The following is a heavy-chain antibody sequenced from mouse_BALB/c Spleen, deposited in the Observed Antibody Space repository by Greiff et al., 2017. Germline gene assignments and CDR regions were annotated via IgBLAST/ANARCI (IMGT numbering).Heavy chain of an antibody. CDR3: ARRGDWYFDV. V-gene: IGHV3-2*02. CDR2: ISFSGST. J-gene: IGHJ1*01. Sequence: EVKLMESGPGLVKPSQSLSLTCTVTGYSITSNFAWNWIRQFPGNKLEWMGYISFSGSTGYNPSLKSRISITRDTSKNRFFLHLNSVTSEDTATYYCARRGDWYFDVWGAGTTVTVSS. CDR1: GYSITSNFA.